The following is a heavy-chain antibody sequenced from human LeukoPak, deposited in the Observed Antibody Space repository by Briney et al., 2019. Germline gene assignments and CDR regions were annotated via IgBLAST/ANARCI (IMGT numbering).Heavy chain of an antibody. J-gene: IGHJ4*02. D-gene: IGHD1-26*01. V-gene: IGHV1-69*05. Sequence: ASVKGSCKASGGTSSSYAISWVRQAPGQGLEWMGGIIPIFGTANYAQKFQGRVTITTDESTSTAYMELSSLRSEDTAVYYCASIGGGATPTFDYWGQGTLVTVSS. CDR3: ASIGGGATPTFDY. CDR2: IIPIFGTA. CDR1: GGTSSSYA.